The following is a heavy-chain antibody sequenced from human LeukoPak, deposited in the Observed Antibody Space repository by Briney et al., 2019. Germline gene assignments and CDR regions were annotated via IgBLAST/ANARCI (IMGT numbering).Heavy chain of an antibody. J-gene: IGHJ4*02. V-gene: IGHV3-33*08. CDR1: GFTFYNAW. CDR2: IWYDGSNK. Sequence: GGSLRLSCAASGFTFYNAWVSWVRQAPGKGLEWVAVIWYDGSNKYYADSVKGRFTISRDNSKNTLYLQMNSLRAEDTAVYYCATLGQGSDYWGQGTLVTVSS. CDR3: ATLGQGSDY.